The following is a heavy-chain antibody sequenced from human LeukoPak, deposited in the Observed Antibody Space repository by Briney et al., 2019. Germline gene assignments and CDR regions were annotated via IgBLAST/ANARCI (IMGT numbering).Heavy chain of an antibody. CDR3: ARAKVSDY. CDR1: GFIFSNYW. D-gene: IGHD1-14*01. V-gene: IGHV3-7*01. Sequence: GGSLRLSCAASGFIFSNYWMSWVRQAPGKGLEWVANIKQDGSEKFYVDSVKGRFTISRDNAKNSLYLQMNSLRAEDTAVYYCARAKVSDYWGQGTLATVSS. J-gene: IGHJ4*02. CDR2: IKQDGSEK.